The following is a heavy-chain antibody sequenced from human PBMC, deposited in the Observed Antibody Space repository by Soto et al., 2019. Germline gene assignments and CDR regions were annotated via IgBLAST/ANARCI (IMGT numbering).Heavy chain of an antibody. D-gene: IGHD3-3*01. V-gene: IGHV3-23*01. CDR3: ARAGVVEWSPYYYYYMDV. CDR1: GFTFSSYA. Sequence: GGSLRLSCAASGFTFSSYAMSWVRQAPGKGLEWVSAISGSGGSTYYADSVKGRFTISRDNAKNTLYLQMNSLRAEDTAVYYCARAGVVEWSPYYYYYMDVWGKGPTVTVSS. CDR2: ISGSGGST. J-gene: IGHJ6*03.